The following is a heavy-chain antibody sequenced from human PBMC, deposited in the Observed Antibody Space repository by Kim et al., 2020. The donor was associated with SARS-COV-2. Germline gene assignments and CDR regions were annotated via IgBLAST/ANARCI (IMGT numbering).Heavy chain of an antibody. CDR1: GGSISSYY. CDR3: ARGGYGDYAFDI. V-gene: IGHV4-59*08. CDR2: VYYSGST. D-gene: IGHD4-17*01. J-gene: IGHJ3*02. Sequence: SETLSLTCTVSGGSISSYYWSWIRQPPGKGLEWIGYVYYSGSTNYNPSLKSRVTISVDTSKNQFSLKLSSVNAADTAVYYCARGGYGDYAFDIWGQGTMV.